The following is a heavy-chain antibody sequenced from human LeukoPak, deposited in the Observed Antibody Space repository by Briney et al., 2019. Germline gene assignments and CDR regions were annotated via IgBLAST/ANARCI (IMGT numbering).Heavy chain of an antibody. CDR1: GYTFTGYY. Sequence: ASVKVSCKASGYTFTGYYMHWVRQAPGQGLGWMGWINPNSGGTNYAQKFQGRVTMTRDTSISTAYMELSRLRSDDTAVYYCARDREGSTGTTGSWGQGTLVTVSS. J-gene: IGHJ4*02. V-gene: IGHV1-2*02. CDR2: INPNSGGT. D-gene: IGHD1-7*01. CDR3: ARDREGSTGTTGS.